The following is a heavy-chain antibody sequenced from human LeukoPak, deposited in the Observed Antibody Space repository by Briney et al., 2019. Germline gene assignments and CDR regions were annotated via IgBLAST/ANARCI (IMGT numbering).Heavy chain of an antibody. V-gene: IGHV1-18*01. CDR1: GYTFTSYG. CDR2: ISVYNGNT. D-gene: IGHD6-19*01. J-gene: IGHJ4*02. CDR3: ARRETGYSSGWYLDY. Sequence: ASVKVSCKASGYTFTSYGISWVRQAPGQGLEWMGWISVYNGNTNYAQKLQGRVTMTTDTSTSTAYMELRSLRSDDTAVYYSARRETGYSSGWYLDYWGQGTLVTVSS.